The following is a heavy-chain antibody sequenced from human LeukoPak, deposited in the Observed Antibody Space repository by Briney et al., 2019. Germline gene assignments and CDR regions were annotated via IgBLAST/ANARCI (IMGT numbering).Heavy chain of an antibody. Sequence: ASVEVSCKASGYTFTGYYMHWVRQAPGQGLEWMGWINPNSGGTNYAQKFQGRVTMTRDTSISTAYMELSRLRSDDTAVYYCARAKNLWSGHPLPDYWGQGTLVTVSS. D-gene: IGHD3-3*01. J-gene: IGHJ4*02. CDR1: GYTFTGYY. CDR2: INPNSGGT. V-gene: IGHV1-2*02. CDR3: ARAKNLWSGHPLPDY.